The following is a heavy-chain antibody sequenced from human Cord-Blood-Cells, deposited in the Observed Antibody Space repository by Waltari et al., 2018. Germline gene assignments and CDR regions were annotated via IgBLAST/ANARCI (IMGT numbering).Heavy chain of an antibody. CDR2: IYYSGST. J-gene: IGHJ3*02. D-gene: IGHD3-3*01. V-gene: IGHV4-39*01. Sequence: QLQLQESGRGLVQPSETLSLPCSVTGGSISSSSYYWGWIRPPPAKGREWIGSIYYSGSTYYNPSLKSRVTISVDTSKNQFSLKLSSVTAADTAVYYCARRFPYYDFWSGYYDAFDIWGQGTMVTVSS. CDR1: GGSISSSSYY. CDR3: ARRFPYYDFWSGYYDAFDI.